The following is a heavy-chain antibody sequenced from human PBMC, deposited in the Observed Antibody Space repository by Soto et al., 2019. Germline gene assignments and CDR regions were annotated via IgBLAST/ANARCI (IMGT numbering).Heavy chain of an antibody. CDR2: ISYDGSNK. J-gene: IGHJ4*02. CDR1: GFTFSSYG. D-gene: IGHD3-22*01. CDR3: AREVASYDRSGFFDY. V-gene: IGHV3-30*03. Sequence: GGSLRLSCAASGFTFSSYGMHWVRQAPGKGLEWAAVISYDGSNKYYADSVKGRFTISRDNSKNTLYLQMNSLRAEDTAVYYCAREVASYDRSGFFDYWGQGALVTVSS.